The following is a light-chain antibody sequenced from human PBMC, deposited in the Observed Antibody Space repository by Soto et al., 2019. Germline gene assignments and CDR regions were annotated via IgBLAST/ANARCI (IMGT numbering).Light chain of an antibody. CDR1: QSISSY. J-gene: IGKJ4*01. CDR3: QQSYGTPLT. CDR2: AAS. V-gene: IGKV1-39*01. Sequence: DIQMTQSPSSLSASVRDRVTITCRASQSISSYLNWYQQKPGTAPELLIYAASSLQSGVPSRFSGSGSGTDFTLTISSLQPEDFATYYCQQSYGTPLTFGGGTKVEIK.